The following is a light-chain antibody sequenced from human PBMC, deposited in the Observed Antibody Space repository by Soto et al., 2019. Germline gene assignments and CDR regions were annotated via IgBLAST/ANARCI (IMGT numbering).Light chain of an antibody. CDR3: QHYNEWVWT. V-gene: IGKV3-15*01. CDR2: GSS. CDR1: QSVSTN. J-gene: IGKJ1*01. Sequence: EIVMTQSPATLSLSPGERATLSCRASQSVSTNLAWYQQKPGQALRLLIFGSSTRATGVPERFSGSGSETDFTLTISGLQSEDFAVYYCQHYNEWVWTFGQGTRVDVK.